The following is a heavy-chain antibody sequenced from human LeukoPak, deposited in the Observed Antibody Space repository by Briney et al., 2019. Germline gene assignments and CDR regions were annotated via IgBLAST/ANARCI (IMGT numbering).Heavy chain of an antibody. V-gene: IGHV4-59*02. CDR3: ARDRPFYGSGSYLDP. CDR2: IYHSGIT. J-gene: IGHJ5*02. D-gene: IGHD3-10*01. CDR1: GDSVSRYY. Sequence: SETLSLTCSVSGDSVSRYYWSWIRQPPGKGLEWMGHIYHSGITNYNPSLKSRVTISLDTSKNHFSLKLTSVTAADTAVYYCARDRPFYGSGSYLDPWGQGTLVTVSS.